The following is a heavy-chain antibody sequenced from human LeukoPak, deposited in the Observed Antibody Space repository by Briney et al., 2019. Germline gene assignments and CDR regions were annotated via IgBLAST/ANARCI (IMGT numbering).Heavy chain of an antibody. Sequence: GGSLRLSCAASGFTFSTYAMSWVRQAPGKGLEWVSAISGGGNSIYYADSVKGRFTISRDNAKNSLYLQMNSLRAEDTAVYYCARDSSSSWNLVAFDIWGQGTMVTVSS. CDR2: ISGGGNSI. V-gene: IGHV3-21*01. D-gene: IGHD6-13*01. CDR1: GFTFSTYA. CDR3: ARDSSSSWNLVAFDI. J-gene: IGHJ3*02.